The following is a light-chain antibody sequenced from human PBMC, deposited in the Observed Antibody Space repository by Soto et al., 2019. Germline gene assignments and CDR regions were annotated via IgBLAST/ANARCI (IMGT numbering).Light chain of an antibody. CDR1: QSVSSN. J-gene: IGKJ2*01. Sequence: EIVMTQSPATLSVSPGERATLSCRASQSVSSNLAWYQQKPGQAPRLLIYGASTRATGIPARFSGSGSGTEFTLTISSVQAEDVAVYYCQQFYNTPPYTFGQGTRLEIK. V-gene: IGKV3-15*01. CDR2: GAS. CDR3: QQFYNTPPYT.